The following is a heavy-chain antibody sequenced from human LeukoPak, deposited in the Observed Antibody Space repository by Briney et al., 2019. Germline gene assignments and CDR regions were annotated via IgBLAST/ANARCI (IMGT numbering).Heavy chain of an antibody. CDR2: IYTSGST. CDR3: ARSYSYGLSYYYMDV. D-gene: IGHD5-18*01. Sequence: SETLSHTCTVSGGSISSYYWSWIRQPPGKGLEWIGYIYTSGSTNYNPSLKSRVTISVDTSKNQFSLKLSSVTAADTAVYYCARSYSYGLSYYYMDVWGKGTTVTVSS. V-gene: IGHV4-4*09. CDR1: GGSISSYY. J-gene: IGHJ6*03.